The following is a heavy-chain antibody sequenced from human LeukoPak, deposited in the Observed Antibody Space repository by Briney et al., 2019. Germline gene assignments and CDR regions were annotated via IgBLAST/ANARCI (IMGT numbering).Heavy chain of an antibody. V-gene: IGHV3-21*01. J-gene: IGHJ3*02. CDR3: ARDRKYGGNRPSAFDI. CDR1: GFTFSSYS. D-gene: IGHD4-23*01. CDR2: ISSSSTYI. Sequence: GGFLRLSCAASGFTFSSYSMNWVRQAPGKGLEWVSSISSSSTYIYYADSVKGRFTISRDNAKNSLYLQMNSLRAEDTAVYYCARDRKYGGNRPSAFDIWGQGTMVTVSS.